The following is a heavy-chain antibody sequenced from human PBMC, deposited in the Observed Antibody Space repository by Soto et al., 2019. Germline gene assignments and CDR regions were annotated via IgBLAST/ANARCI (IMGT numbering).Heavy chain of an antibody. CDR1: GFAFNIYA. V-gene: IGHV3-30*04. CDR2: ISHDGTNS. CDR3: VRSSGVPTPDFAY. D-gene: IGHD3-10*01. J-gene: IGHJ4*02. Sequence: VRLVESGGGVVQPGGSLRLSCEASGFAFNIYAMHWVRQAPGRGLEWLAGISHDGTNSYYADSVEGRVTISRDNSKSTVFVQMNSLGFEDTAVYYCVRSSGVPTPDFAYWGQGALVTVSS.